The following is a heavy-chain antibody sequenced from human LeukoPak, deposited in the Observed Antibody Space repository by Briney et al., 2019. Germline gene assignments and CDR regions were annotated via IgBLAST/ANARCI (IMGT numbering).Heavy chain of an antibody. CDR1: GFTFSSYA. D-gene: IGHD3-16*02. Sequence: GGSLRLSCAASGFTFSSYAMSWVRQAPGKGLEWVSAISGSGGSTYYADSVKGRFTISRDNSKNTLYLQMNSLRAEDTAVYYCAKGGALPPIFPGVVLRELSEWGQGTLVTVSS. J-gene: IGHJ4*02. CDR2: ISGSGGST. V-gene: IGHV3-23*01. CDR3: AKGGALPPIFPGVVLRELSE.